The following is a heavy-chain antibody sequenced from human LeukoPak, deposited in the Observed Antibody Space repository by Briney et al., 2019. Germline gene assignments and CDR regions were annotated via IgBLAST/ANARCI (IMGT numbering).Heavy chain of an antibody. Sequence: GGSLRLSCAASGFTFSSYAMSWVRQAPGKGLEWVSAISGSGGSTYYADSVRGRFTISRDNSKNTLYLQMNSLRAEDTAVYYCAKDARYCSGGSCYSSHYFDYWGQGTLVTVSS. J-gene: IGHJ4*02. CDR3: AKDARYCSGGSCYSSHYFDY. D-gene: IGHD2-15*01. CDR2: ISGSGGST. V-gene: IGHV3-23*01. CDR1: GFTFSSYA.